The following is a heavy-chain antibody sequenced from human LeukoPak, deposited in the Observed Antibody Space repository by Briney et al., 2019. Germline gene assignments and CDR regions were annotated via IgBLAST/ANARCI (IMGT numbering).Heavy chain of an antibody. J-gene: IGHJ4*02. D-gene: IGHD6-13*01. CDR1: GFTFGDYA. V-gene: IGHV3-49*04. CDR2: IRSKAYGGTT. CDR3: SPVSSSLDY. Sequence: GGSLRLSCTASGFTFGDYAMSWVRQAPGKGLEWVGFIRSKAYGGTTEYAASVKGRFTISRDDSKSIAYLQMNSLKTEDTAVYYCSPVSSSLDYWGQGTLVTVSS.